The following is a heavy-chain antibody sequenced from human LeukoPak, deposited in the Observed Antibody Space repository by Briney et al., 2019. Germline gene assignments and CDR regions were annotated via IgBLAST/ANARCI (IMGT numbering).Heavy chain of an antibody. CDR3: ASGDIVVVPAAMRYYYYYMDV. V-gene: IGHV1-69*05. Sequence: SVKVPCKASGGTFSSYAISWVRQAPGQGLEWMGGIIPIFGTANYAQKFQGRVTITTDESTSTAYMELSSLRSEDTAVYYCASGDIVVVPAAMRYYYYYMDVWGKGTTVTVSS. J-gene: IGHJ6*03. D-gene: IGHD2-2*01. CDR2: IIPIFGTA. CDR1: GGTFSSYA.